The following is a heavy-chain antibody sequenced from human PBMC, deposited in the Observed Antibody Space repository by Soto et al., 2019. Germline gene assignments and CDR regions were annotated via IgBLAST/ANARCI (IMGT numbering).Heavy chain of an antibody. D-gene: IGHD4-4*01. V-gene: IGHV1-69*13. Sequence: ASVKVSCKASGGTFSSYAISWVRQAPGQGLEWMGGVIPIFGTANYAQKFQGRVTITADESTSTAYMELSSLRSEDTAVYYCARDVGTTVTTLYYYMDVWGKGTTVTVSS. CDR1: GGTFSSYA. CDR2: VIPIFGTA. CDR3: ARDVGTTVTTLYYYMDV. J-gene: IGHJ6*03.